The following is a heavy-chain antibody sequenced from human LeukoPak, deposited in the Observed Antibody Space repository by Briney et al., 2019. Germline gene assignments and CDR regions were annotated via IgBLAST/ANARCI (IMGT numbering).Heavy chain of an antibody. D-gene: IGHD2-15*01. CDR3: ARDLMTLEYCSGGSCPPGWFDP. CDR2: INPNSGGT. Sequence: GASVKVSCKASGYTFTSYYMHWVRQAPGQGLEWMGWINPNSGGTNYAQKFQGRVTMTRDTSISTAYMELSRLRSDDAAVYYCARDLMTLEYCSGGSCPPGWFDPWGQGTLVTVSS. V-gene: IGHV1-2*02. CDR1: GYTFTSYY. J-gene: IGHJ5*02.